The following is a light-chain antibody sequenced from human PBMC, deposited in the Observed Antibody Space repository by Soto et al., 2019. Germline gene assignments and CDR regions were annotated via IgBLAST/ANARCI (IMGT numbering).Light chain of an antibody. CDR3: QQYKSHPIT. J-gene: IGKJ4*02. CDR1: QDIRNY. CDR2: GAS. V-gene: IGKV1-16*02. Sequence: DIQMTQSPSSVSASVGDRVIITCRASQDIRNYLVWFQQKPGRAPKTLIYGASNLRSGVPTHFSGSGSGTDFILTINSLQPEDAATYYCQQYKSHPITFGPGTKVEVK.